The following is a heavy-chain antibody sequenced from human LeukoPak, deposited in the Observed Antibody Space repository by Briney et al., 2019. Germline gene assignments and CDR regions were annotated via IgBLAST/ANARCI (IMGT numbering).Heavy chain of an antibody. CDR2: ISSSSSYI. Sequence: PGGSLRLSCAASGFTFSSYSMNWVRQAPGKGLEWVSSISSSSSYIYYADSVKGRFTISRDNAKNSLYLQMNSLRAEDTAVYYCARDLEGTTLPSGYPSDWGQGTLVTVSS. CDR3: ARDLEGTTLPSGYPSD. D-gene: IGHD5-12*01. J-gene: IGHJ4*02. CDR1: GFTFSSYS. V-gene: IGHV3-21*01.